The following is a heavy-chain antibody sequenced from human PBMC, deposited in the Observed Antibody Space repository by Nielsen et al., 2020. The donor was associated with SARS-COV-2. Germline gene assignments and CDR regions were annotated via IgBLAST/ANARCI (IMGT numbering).Heavy chain of an antibody. CDR2: ISAYNGNT. J-gene: IGHJ5*02. CDR1: GYTFTSYG. V-gene: IGHV1-18*01. CDR3: ARVETGEGTTYYDFWSGIPGVWFDP. D-gene: IGHD3-3*01. Sequence: ASVKVSCKASGYTFTSYGISWVRQAPGQGLEWMGWISAYNGNTNYAQKLQGRVTMTTDTSTSTAYMELRSLRSDDTAVYYCARVETGEGTTYYDFWSGIPGVWFDPWGQGTLVTVAS.